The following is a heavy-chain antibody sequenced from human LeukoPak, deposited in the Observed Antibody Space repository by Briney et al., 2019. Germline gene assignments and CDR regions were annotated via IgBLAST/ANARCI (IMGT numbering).Heavy chain of an antibody. Sequence: ASVKASCKASGYTFTGYYMHWVRQAPGQGLEWMGWINPNSGGTNYTQKFQGRVTMTRDTSISTAYMELSRLRSDDTAVYYCARDAPQYDFWSGYYSPFDPWGQGTLVTVSS. D-gene: IGHD3-3*01. CDR2: INPNSGGT. V-gene: IGHV1-2*02. CDR1: GYTFTGYY. J-gene: IGHJ5*02. CDR3: ARDAPQYDFWSGYYSPFDP.